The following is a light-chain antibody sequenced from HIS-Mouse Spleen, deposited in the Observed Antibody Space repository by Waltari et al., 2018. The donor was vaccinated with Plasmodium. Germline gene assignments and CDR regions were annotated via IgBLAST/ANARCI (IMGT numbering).Light chain of an antibody. CDR3: QAWDSSTAV. V-gene: IGLV3-1*01. Sequence: SYELTQPPSVSVSPGQTASITCSGDKLGDKYACWYQQKPGQSPVLVLYQDSMRPSGIPERFSGSNSGNTATLTISGTQAMDEADYYCQAWDSSTAVFGGGTKLTVL. CDR1: KLGDKY. CDR2: QDS. J-gene: IGLJ3*02.